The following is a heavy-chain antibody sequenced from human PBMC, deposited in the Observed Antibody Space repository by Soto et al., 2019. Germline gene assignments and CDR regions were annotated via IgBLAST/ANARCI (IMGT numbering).Heavy chain of an antibody. CDR1: GFIFSNYW. D-gene: IGHD2-21*02. Sequence: PGGSLRLSCAASGFIFSNYWMFWVRQAPGEGLVWVSHINGDGSSTSYADSVKGRFTIPRDNAKNTLYLQMSSLRAEDTAVYYCARPSAGVSRLLFQYWGQGTLVTVSS. CDR3: ARPSAGVSRLLFQY. J-gene: IGHJ4*02. V-gene: IGHV3-74*01. CDR2: INGDGSST.